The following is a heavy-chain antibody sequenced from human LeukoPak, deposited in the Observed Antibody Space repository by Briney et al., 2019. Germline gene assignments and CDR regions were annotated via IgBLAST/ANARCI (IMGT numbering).Heavy chain of an antibody. J-gene: IGHJ4*02. CDR3: ASRKCGGDLVRVDY. CDR2: ISYDGSNK. Sequence: GGSLRLSCAASGFTFSSYAMHWVRQAPGKGLEWVAVISYDGSNKYYADSVKGRFTISRDNSKNTLYLRMNSLRAEDTAVHSSASRKCGGDLVRVDYWGQGTLVTVSS. CDR1: GFTFSSYA. V-gene: IGHV3-30*04. D-gene: IGHD2-21*02.